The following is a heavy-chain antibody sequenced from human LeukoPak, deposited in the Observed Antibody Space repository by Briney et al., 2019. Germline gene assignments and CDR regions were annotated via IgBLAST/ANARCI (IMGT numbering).Heavy chain of an antibody. CDR3: AKDPFVVVVAAPVDY. V-gene: IGHV3-23*01. J-gene: IGHJ4*02. D-gene: IGHD2-15*01. CDR1: GFTFSSYA. Sequence: PGGSLRLSCAASGFTFSSYAMSWVRQAPGKGLEWVSAISGSGGSTYYADSVKGRFTISRDNSKNTLYLQMNSLRAEDTAVYYCAKDPFVVVVAAPVDYWGQGTLVNVSS. CDR2: ISGSGGST.